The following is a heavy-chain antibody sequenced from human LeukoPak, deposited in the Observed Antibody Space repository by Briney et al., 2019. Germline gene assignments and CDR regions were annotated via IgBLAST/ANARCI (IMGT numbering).Heavy chain of an antibody. CDR3: ARGVATVKN. Sequence: SETLSLTCTVSGGSISSYYWNWIRQPPGKGLEWIGYIYYSGSTNYNPSLKSRVTISVDTSKNQFSLKLSSVTAAGTAVYYCARGVATVKNWGQGTLVTVSS. J-gene: IGHJ4*02. V-gene: IGHV4-59*12. CDR1: GGSISSYY. D-gene: IGHD4-17*01. CDR2: IYYSGST.